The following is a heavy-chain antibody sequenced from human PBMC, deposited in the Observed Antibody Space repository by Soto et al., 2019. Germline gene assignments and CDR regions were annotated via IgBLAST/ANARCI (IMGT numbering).Heavy chain of an antibody. CDR1: GYTLTELS. CDR3: ATVPPGVEGYGMDV. Sequence: ASVKVSCKVSGYTLTELSMHWVLQAPGKGLEWMGGFDPEDGETIYAQKFQGRVTMTEDTSTDTAYMELSSLRSEDTAVYYCATVPPGVEGYGMDVWGQGTTVTVSS. J-gene: IGHJ6*02. D-gene: IGHD7-27*01. CDR2: FDPEDGET. V-gene: IGHV1-24*01.